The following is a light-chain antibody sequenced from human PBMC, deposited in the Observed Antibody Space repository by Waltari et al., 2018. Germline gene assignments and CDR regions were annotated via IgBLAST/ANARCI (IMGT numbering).Light chain of an antibody. V-gene: IGLV4-69*01. CDR1: SGHSSYA. CDR2: LNSDGSH. J-gene: IGLJ2*01. CDR3: QTWGTVL. Sequence: LVLTQSPSASASLGASVKLTCTLSSGHSSYAIAWHQQQPEKGPRFLMKLNSDGSHSKGDGIPDRFSGSSSGAERYLTISSLQSEDEADYYCQTWGTVLFGGGTKLTVL.